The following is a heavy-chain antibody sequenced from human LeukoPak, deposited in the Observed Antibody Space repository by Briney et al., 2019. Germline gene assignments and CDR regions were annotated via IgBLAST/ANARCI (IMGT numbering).Heavy chain of an antibody. D-gene: IGHD6-13*01. Sequence: GGSLRLSCAASGFTFRSYAMSWVRQAPGEGLEWVSSLSGSDGSTYYADSVKGRFTISRDNSKNTLYLQINSLRAEDTAVYYCARIAAAGSMDVWGQGTTVTVSS. J-gene: IGHJ6*02. CDR2: LSGSDGST. CDR1: GFTFRSYA. V-gene: IGHV3-23*01. CDR3: ARIAAAGSMDV.